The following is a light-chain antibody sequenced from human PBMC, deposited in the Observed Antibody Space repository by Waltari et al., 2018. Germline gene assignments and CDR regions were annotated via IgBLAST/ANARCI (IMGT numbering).Light chain of an antibody. V-gene: IGKV3-15*01. CDR2: DAS. Sequence: EIVMTQSPATLSVSPGETATLSCRASHRVSSNVPWYQKKPGKAPRLLIYDASTRGTSSPARFRGSGSGTEFTLTISSLQSEDFAVYYCQQYNSWPPITFGQGTRLEIK. CDR3: QQYNSWPPIT. CDR1: HRVSSN. J-gene: IGKJ5*01.